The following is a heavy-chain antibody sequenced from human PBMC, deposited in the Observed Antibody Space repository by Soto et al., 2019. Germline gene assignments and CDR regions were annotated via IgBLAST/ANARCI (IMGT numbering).Heavy chain of an antibody. Sequence: GGSLRLSCAASGFTFSSYSMNWVRQAPGKGLEWVSSIRSSSSYIYYADSVKGRFTISRDNAKNSLYLQMNGLRAEDTAVYYCARDCSSTGCLYYMDVWGKGTTVTVSS. CDR2: IRSSSSYI. J-gene: IGHJ6*03. CDR1: GFTFSSYS. D-gene: IGHD2-2*01. V-gene: IGHV3-21*01. CDR3: ARDCSSTGCLYYMDV.